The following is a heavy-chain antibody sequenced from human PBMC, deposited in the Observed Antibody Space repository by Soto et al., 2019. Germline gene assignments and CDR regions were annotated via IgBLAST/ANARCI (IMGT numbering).Heavy chain of an antibody. V-gene: IGHV2-26*04. CDR3: PSTDTTSWYWFDP. D-gene: IGHD6-13*01. CDR1: AFSLSNAALG. CDR2: IFSNDEK. Sequence: QVTVKESGPVLVKPTETLTLTCTVSAFSLSNAALGVSWIRQPPGKALEWLAHIFSNDEKSYSTSLKSRLAISKDTSKSQVVLTMTNMDPVDTATYYWPSTDTTSWYWFDPWGQGTLVTVSS. J-gene: IGHJ5*02.